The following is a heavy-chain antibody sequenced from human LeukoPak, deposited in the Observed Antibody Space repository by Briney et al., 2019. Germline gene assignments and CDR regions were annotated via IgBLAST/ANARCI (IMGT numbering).Heavy chain of an antibody. D-gene: IGHD3-10*01. J-gene: IGHJ5*02. CDR1: GESFSGYF. V-gene: IGHV4-34*01. CDR3: ARHSGSGSLSRPFDP. CDR2: IDHSGSA. Sequence: PSETLSLTCAVYGESFSGYFWTWIRQLPGKGLEWIGKIDHSGSANYNPSLKSRVTISIDTSKNQFSLRLTSVTATDTAVYHCARHSGSGSLSRPFDPWGQGTLVTVSS.